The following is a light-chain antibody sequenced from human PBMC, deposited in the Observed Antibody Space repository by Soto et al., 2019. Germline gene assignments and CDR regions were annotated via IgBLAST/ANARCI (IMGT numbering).Light chain of an antibody. CDR3: ASWDDRLNGYV. V-gene: IGLV1-44*01. J-gene: IGLJ1*01. CDR2: SHN. CDR1: SSNIGSNA. Sequence: QSVLTQPPSASGTPGQRVTISCSGSSSNIGSNAVNWYQHLPRAPPKLLIYSHNQRPSGVPDRFPGSRVGTSAFLAISGLQSDDEAYYYCASWDDRLNGYVFGTGTKVTVL.